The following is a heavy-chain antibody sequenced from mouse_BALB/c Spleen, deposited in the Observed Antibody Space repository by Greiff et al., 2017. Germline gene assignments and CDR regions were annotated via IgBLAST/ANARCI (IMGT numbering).Heavy chain of an antibody. D-gene: IGHD3-1*01. CDR2: ISYSGST. CDR3: ARGLAWFAY. CDR1: GYSITSDYA. J-gene: IGHJ3*01. Sequence: VQLKESGPGLVKPSQSLSLTCTVTGYSITSDYAWNWIRQFPGNKLEWMGYISYSGSTSYNPSLKSRISITRDTSKNQFFLQLNSVTTEDTATYYCARGLAWFAYWGQGTLVTVSA. V-gene: IGHV3-2*02.